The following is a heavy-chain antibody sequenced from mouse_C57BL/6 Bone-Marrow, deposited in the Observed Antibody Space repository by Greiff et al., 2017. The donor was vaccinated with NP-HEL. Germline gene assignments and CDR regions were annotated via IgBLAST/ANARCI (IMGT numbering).Heavy chain of an antibody. CDR2: ISNGGGST. J-gene: IGHJ3*01. CDR1: GFTFSDYY. CDR3: ARDGGFAY. V-gene: IGHV5-12*01. Sequence: EVQGVESGGGLVQPGGSLKLSCAASGFTFSDYYMSWVRQTPEKRLEWVAYISNGGGSTYYPDTVKGRFTISRDNAKNTLYLQMSRLKSEDTAMYYCARDGGFAYWGQGTLVTVSA.